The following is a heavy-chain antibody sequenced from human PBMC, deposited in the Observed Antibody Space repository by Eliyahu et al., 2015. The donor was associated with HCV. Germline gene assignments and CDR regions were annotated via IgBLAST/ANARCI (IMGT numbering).Heavy chain of an antibody. CDR2: IKQDGSEK. CDR3: ARDGTSYYYYGMDV. J-gene: IGHJ6*02. Sequence: EVQLVESGGGLVQPGGSLRLSCXASGXXFXSYWMSWVRQAPGKGLEWVANIKQDGSEKYYVDSVKGRFTISRDNAKNSLYLQMNSLRAEDTAVYYCARDGTSYYYYGMDVWGQGTTVTVSS. V-gene: IGHV3-7*01. CDR1: GXXFXSYW. D-gene: IGHD1-26*01.